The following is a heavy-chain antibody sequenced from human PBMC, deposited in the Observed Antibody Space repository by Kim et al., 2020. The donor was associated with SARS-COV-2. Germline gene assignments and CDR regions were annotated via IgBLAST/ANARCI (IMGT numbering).Heavy chain of an antibody. CDR2: ISSSSSYT. CDR3: ARDGYYDSSGYYGY. Sequence: GGSLRLSCAASGFTFSDYYMSWIRQAPGKGLEWVSYISSSSSYTNYADSVKGRFTISRDNAKNSLYLQMNSLRAEDTAVYYCARDGYYDSSGYYGYWGQGTLVTVSS. V-gene: IGHV3-11*05. D-gene: IGHD3-22*01. CDR1: GFTFSDYY. J-gene: IGHJ4*02.